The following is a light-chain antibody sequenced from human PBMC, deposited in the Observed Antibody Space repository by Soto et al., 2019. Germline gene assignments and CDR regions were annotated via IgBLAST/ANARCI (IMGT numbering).Light chain of an antibody. CDR3: QQYGNLIT. V-gene: IGKV3-20*01. J-gene: IGKJ5*01. CDR1: QSVSSIY. Sequence: EIVLTQSPGTLSLSPGERATLSCRASQSVSSIYLAWYQQKPGQGPRLLIYGASSRATGIPDRFSGSGSGTDCTLTISRLEPEDFAVYYCQQYGNLITFGQGTRLESK. CDR2: GAS.